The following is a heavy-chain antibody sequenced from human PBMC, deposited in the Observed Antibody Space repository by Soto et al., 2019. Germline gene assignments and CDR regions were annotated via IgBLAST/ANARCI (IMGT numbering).Heavy chain of an antibody. CDR3: ARDLNSGGY. CDR1: GFTFSSYA. D-gene: IGHD5-12*01. V-gene: IGHV3-30-3*01. Sequence: QVQLVESGGGVVQPGRSLRLSCAASGFTFSSYAMHWVRQAPGKGLEWVAVISYDGSNKYYADSVKGRFTISRDNSKNTLYLQMNSLRAEDTSVYYCARDLNSGGYWGQGTLVTVSS. J-gene: IGHJ4*02. CDR2: ISYDGSNK.